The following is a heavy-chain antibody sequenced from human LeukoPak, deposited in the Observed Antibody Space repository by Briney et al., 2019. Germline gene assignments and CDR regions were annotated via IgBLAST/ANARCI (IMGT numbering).Heavy chain of an antibody. D-gene: IGHD3-3*01. Sequence: GGSLRLSCAASGFTFSDYYMSWIRQAPGKGLEWVSYISNSGNTIYYADSVKGRFTISRDNAKNSLYLQMNSLRAEDTAVYYCAKGDPYTIWVAFDIWGQGTMVTVSS. V-gene: IGHV3-11*04. J-gene: IGHJ3*02. CDR2: ISNSGNTI. CDR3: AKGDPYTIWVAFDI. CDR1: GFTFSDYY.